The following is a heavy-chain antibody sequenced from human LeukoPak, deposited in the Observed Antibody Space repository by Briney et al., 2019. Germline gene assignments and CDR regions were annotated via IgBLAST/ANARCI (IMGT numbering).Heavy chain of an antibody. J-gene: IGHJ4*02. CDR1: GFTFSSYS. CDR3: ARDFEFGSAAGTPN. V-gene: IGHV3-21*01. D-gene: IGHD6-13*01. CDR2: ISSSSSYI. Sequence: GGSLRLSCAASGFTFSSYSMNWVRQAPGKGLEWVSSISSSSSYIYYADSVKGRFTISRDNAKNSLYLQMNSLRAEDTAVYYCARDFEFGSAAGTPNWGQGTLVAVSS.